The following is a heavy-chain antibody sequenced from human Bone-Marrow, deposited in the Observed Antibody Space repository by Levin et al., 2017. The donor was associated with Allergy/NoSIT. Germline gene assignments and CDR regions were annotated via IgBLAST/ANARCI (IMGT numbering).Heavy chain of an antibody. CDR2: INHSGSP. Sequence: SETLSLTCVVDGGSLNGYQWTWIRQPPGQGLEFIGEINHSGSPNYNPSLQRRVTMSLDTSKNQISLNLTSVTAADTAVYCCARGRFLQWSLGFFGLDVWGQGTTVFVS. CDR1: GGSLNGYQ. CDR3: ARGRFLQWSLGFFGLDV. J-gene: IGHJ6*02. V-gene: IGHV4-34*01. D-gene: IGHD3-3*01.